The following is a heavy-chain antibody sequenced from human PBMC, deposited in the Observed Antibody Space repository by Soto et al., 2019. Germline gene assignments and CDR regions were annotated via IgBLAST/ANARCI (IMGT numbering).Heavy chain of an antibody. CDR3: AKERSGPRYDSSGYYPEGFDP. CDR2: ISGSGGST. D-gene: IGHD3-22*01. V-gene: IGHV3-23*01. J-gene: IGHJ5*02. CDR1: GFTFSSYA. Sequence: EVQLLESGGGLVQPGGSLRLSCAASGFTFSSYAMSWVRQAPGKGLEWVSAISGSGGSTYYADSVKGRFTISRDNSKNTLYLQMNSLRAEDTAVYYCAKERSGPRYDSSGYYPEGFDPWGQGTLVTVSS.